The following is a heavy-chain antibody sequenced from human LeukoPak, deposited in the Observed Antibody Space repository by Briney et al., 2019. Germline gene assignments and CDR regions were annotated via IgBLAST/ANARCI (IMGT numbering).Heavy chain of an antibody. D-gene: IGHD6-19*01. Sequence: SVKVSCKASGYTFTSYGISWVRQAPGQGLEWMGWISAYNGNTNYAQKLQGGVTMTTDTSTSTAYMELRSLRSDDTAVYYCARDRKIFQYSSGWYRSGATYYFDYWGQGTLVTVSS. CDR3: ARDRKIFQYSSGWYRSGATYYFDY. CDR1: GYTFTSYG. V-gene: IGHV1-18*01. J-gene: IGHJ4*02. CDR2: ISAYNGNT.